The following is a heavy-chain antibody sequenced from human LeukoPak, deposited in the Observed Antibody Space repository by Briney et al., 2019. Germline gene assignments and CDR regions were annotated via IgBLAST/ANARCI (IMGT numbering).Heavy chain of an antibody. CDR1: GFTVCSNY. D-gene: IGHD1-26*01. CDR2: IYSGGST. Sequence: GGSLRLSCAASGFTVCSNYMSWVRQAPGKGLEWVSVIYSGGSTYYADSVKGRFTISRDTSKNTLYLQMNSLRAEDTAVYYCARVVGNYYVVLDYWGQGTLVTVSS. J-gene: IGHJ4*02. V-gene: IGHV3-53*01. CDR3: ARVVGNYYVVLDY.